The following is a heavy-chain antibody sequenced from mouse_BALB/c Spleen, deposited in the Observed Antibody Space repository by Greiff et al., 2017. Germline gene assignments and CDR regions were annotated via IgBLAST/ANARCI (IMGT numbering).Heavy chain of an antibody. V-gene: IGHV3-8*02. CDR3: ARPNWDVDYAMDY. Sequence: EVKVEESGPSLVKPSQTLSLTCSVTGDSITSGYWNWIRKFPGNKLEYMGYISYSGSTYYNPSLKSRISITRDTSKNQYYLQLNSVTTEDTATYYCARPNWDVDYAMDYWGQGTSVTVSS. CDR2: ISYSGST. CDR1: GDSITSGY. D-gene: IGHD4-1*02. J-gene: IGHJ4*01.